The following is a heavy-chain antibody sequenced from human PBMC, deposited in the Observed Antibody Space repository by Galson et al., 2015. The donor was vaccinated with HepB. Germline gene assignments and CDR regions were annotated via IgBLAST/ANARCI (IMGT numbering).Heavy chain of an antibody. J-gene: IGHJ4*02. Sequence: SLRLSCAASGFTFSSYAMHWVRQAPGKGLEWVAVISYDGSNKYYADSVKGRFTISRDNSKNTLYLQMNSLRAEDTAVYYCARDPTLTSSSWYYFDYWGQGTLVTVSS. CDR1: GFTFSSYA. CDR3: ARDPTLTSSSWYYFDY. D-gene: IGHD6-13*01. V-gene: IGHV3-30*04. CDR2: ISYDGSNK.